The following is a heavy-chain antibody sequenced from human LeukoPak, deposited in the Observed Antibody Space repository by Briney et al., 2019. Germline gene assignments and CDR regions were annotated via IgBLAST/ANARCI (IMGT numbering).Heavy chain of an antibody. CDR3: ARAGGRSWFDP. J-gene: IGHJ5*02. CDR1: GYTFTNYG. V-gene: IGHV1-18*01. Sequence: ASVKVSCKASGYTFTNYGISWVRQAPGQGLEWMGWISANNGNRNYAQKLQDRVSMTTDTSMSTAYMELSRLTSDDTAVYYCARAGGRSWFDPWGQGTLVTVSS. CDR2: ISANNGNR.